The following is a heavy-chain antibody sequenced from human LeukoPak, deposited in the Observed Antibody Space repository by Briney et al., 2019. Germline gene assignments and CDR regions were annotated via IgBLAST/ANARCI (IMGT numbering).Heavy chain of an antibody. J-gene: IGHJ6*02. V-gene: IGHV3-53*01. CDR1: GFTVSSNY. CDR2: IYSGGST. D-gene: IGHD3-3*01. CDR3: ASSYDFWSGYYTRDVYYYYGMDV. Sequence: PGGSLRLSCAASGFTVSSNYMSWVRQAPGKGLEWVSVIYSGGSTYYADSVKGRFTISRDNSKNTLYLQMNSLRAEDTAVYYCASSYDFWSGYYTRDVYYYYGMDVWGQGTTVTVSS.